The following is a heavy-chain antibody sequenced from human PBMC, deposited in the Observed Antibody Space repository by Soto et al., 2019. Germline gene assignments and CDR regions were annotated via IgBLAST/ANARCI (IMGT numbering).Heavy chain of an antibody. CDR2: TYYRSEWYN. Sequence: PSQTLSLTCAISGDSVSSDSAAWNWIRQSPSRGLEWLGRTYYRSEWYNDYAVSVKSRMTISVDTSKNQFSLQLSSVTPEDTAVYYCGRGYGIDVWGQGTMVTVSS. V-gene: IGHV6-1*01. D-gene: IGHD3-16*01. CDR3: GRGYGIDV. CDR1: GDSVSSDSAA. J-gene: IGHJ3*01.